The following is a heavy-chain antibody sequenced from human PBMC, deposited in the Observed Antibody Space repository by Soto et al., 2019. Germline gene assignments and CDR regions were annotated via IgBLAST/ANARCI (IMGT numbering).Heavy chain of an antibody. CDR3: ARGLYYYDSSGYYWDYYYGMDV. V-gene: IGHV1-3*01. D-gene: IGHD3-22*01. Sequence: VSCKGSGYTFTSNAMHWVRQAPGQRLERMGWINAGNGNTKYSQKFQGRVTITRDTSASTAYMELSSLRSEDTAVYYCARGLYYYDSSGYYWDYYYGMDVWGQGTTVTVSS. CDR1: GYTFTSNA. J-gene: IGHJ6*02. CDR2: INAGNGNT.